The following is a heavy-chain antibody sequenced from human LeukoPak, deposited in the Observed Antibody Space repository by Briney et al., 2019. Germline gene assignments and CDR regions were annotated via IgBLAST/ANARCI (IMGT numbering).Heavy chain of an antibody. J-gene: IGHJ4*02. Sequence: GGSLRLSCAAPGFTFSSYAMSWVRQAPGKGLEWVSSISSSVSSTYYADSVKGRFTISRDNSKNTLYLQMNSLRAEDTAVYNCAKGYSSYDYWGQGTLVTVSS. CDR3: AKGYSSYDY. CDR1: GFTFSSYA. D-gene: IGHD5-18*01. CDR2: ISSSVSST. V-gene: IGHV3-23*01.